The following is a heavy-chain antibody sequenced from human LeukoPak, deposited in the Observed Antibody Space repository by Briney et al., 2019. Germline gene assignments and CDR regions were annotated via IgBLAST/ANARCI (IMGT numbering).Heavy chain of an antibody. CDR2: ISHDGSKK. D-gene: IGHD4-17*01. CDR3: ARDQAVTTSALFDY. V-gene: IGHV3-30-3*01. J-gene: IGHJ4*02. Sequence: GVSLRLSCEASGFTFSSYAMHWVRQAPGKGLEWVAVISHDGSKKYYADSVKGRFTISRDNSKNTLYLQMNSLRAEDTAVYYCARDQAVTTSALFDYWGQGTLVTV. CDR1: GFTFSSYA.